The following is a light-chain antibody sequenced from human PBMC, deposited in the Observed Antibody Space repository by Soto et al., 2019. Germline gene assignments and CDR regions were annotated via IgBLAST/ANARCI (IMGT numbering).Light chain of an antibody. J-gene: IGLJ1*01. CDR1: SSNIGAGYD. CDR3: HSYDSSLKV. CDR2: GNS. V-gene: IGLV1-40*01. Sequence: QSVLTQPPSVSGAPGQRVTISCTGSSSNIGAGYDVHWYQQLPGTAPKLLIYGNSNRPSGVPDRFSGSKSGTSASLAITGLQAEDEADYYCHSYDSSLKVFGTGTKLPS.